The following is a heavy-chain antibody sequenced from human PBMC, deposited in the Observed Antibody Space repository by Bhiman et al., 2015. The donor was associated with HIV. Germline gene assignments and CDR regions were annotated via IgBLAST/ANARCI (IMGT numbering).Heavy chain of an antibody. V-gene: IGHV3-9*01. CDR1: GFTFHNYA. D-gene: IGHD6-13*01. J-gene: IGHJ4*02. CDR2: ITSNSGRI. CDR3: AREFGKGIAAAAYDY. Sequence: EVQLVESGGGLVEPGRSLRLSCAASGFTFHNYAMHWVRQLPGKGLEWVSGITSNSGRIAFADSVKGRFNISRDNAKKSLYLQMNSLRAEDTAVYYCAREFGKGIAAAAYDYWGQGTLVTVSS.